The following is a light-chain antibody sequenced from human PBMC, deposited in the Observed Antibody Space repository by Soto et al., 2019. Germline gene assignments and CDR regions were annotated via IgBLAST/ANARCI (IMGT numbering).Light chain of an antibody. J-gene: IGKJ2*01. CDR3: PQYGSSPYT. Sequence: EIVLKQSPATLSLSPGERATLSCGASKSVSSSYLAWYKQKPGLAPRLLIYDASSRATGIPDRFSVSGSGTDFTLTISRLEPEEFAVYYCPQYGSSPYTFGQGTKLEIK. V-gene: IGKV3D-20*01. CDR1: KSVSSSY. CDR2: DAS.